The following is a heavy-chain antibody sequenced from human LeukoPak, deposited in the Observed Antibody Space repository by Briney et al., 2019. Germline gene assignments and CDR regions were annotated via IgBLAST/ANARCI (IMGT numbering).Heavy chain of an antibody. D-gene: IGHD1-26*01. V-gene: IGHV1-18*01. Sequence: ASVKVSCKASGYTFTSYGISWARQAPGQGLEWMGWISAYNGNTNYAQKLQGRVTMTTDTSTSTAYMELRSLRSDDTAVYYCARGRRSGSYYNWFDPWGQGTLVTVSS. CDR2: ISAYNGNT. CDR3: ARGRRSGSYYNWFDP. J-gene: IGHJ5*02. CDR1: GYTFTSYG.